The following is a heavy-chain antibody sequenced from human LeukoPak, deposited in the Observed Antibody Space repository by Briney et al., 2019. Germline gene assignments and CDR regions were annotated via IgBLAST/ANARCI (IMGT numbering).Heavy chain of an antibody. CDR2: ISGSGGST. J-gene: IGHJ4*02. CDR1: GFTYGSYA. D-gene: IGHD3-16*02. CDR3: AKVPHYDYVWGSYRPYFDY. V-gene: IGHV3-23*01. Sequence: GGSLRLSCAASGFTYGSYAMSWVRQPPGKGLEWVSAISGSGGSTYYADSVKGRFTISRDNSKNTLYLQMNSLRAEDTAVYYCAKVPHYDYVWGSYRPYFDYWGQGTLVTVSS.